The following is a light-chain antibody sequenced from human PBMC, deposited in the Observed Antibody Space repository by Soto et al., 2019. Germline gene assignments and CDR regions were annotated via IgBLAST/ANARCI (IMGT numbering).Light chain of an antibody. V-gene: IGKV1-39*01. J-gene: IGKJ1*01. CDR1: QSIGRN. Sequence: DIQMTQSPSSLSASVIDRVTITFRSSQSIGRNLNWYLQKPGKAPKLLVYAASHLQNGVPSRFSGGGSGTAFTLIISSLQPEDSATYYCQQSYSTPWTFGQGTKVDIK. CDR2: AAS. CDR3: QQSYSTPWT.